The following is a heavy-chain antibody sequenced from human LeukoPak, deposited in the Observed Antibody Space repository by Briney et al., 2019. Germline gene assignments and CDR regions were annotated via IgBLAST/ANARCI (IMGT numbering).Heavy chain of an antibody. J-gene: IGHJ6*02. CDR3: ARDPGDSSGYWKIRYYGMDV. D-gene: IGHD3-22*01. CDR2: ISYDGSNK. CDR1: GFTFSSYG. Sequence: GGSLRLSCAASGFTFSSYGIHWVRQAPGKGLEWVAVISYDGSNKYYADSVKGRFTISRDNSKNTLYLQMNSLRAEDTAVYYCARDPGDSSGYWKIRYYGMDVWGQGTTVTVSS. V-gene: IGHV3-30*03.